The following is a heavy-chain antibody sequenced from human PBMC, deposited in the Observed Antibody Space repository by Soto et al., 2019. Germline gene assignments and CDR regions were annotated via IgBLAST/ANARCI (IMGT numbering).Heavy chain of an antibody. CDR1: GYTFTSYG. Sequence: QVQLVQSGAEVKKPGASVKVSCKASGYTFTSYGISWVRQAPGQGLEWMGWISAYNRNTNHAQKFQGRGTMTTDTSTSTAYMELRSLRSADTAVYYCARGGYCSTPSCYLAWFDPWGQGTLVTVSS. CDR2: ISAYNRNT. J-gene: IGHJ5*02. CDR3: ARGGYCSTPSCYLAWFDP. V-gene: IGHV1-18*01. D-gene: IGHD2-2*01.